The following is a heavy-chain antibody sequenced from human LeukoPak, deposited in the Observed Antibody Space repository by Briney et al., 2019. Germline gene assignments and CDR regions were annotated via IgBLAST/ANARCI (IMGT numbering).Heavy chain of an antibody. CDR2: IYPGGST. D-gene: IGHD6-25*01. V-gene: IGHV3-53*01. CDR3: ARGSSGYYLDY. CDR1: GFTVSSNY. J-gene: IGHJ4*02. Sequence: GGSLRLSCAASGFTVSSNYMSWVRQAPGKGPECVSVIYPGGSTYYADSVKGRFTISRDDSKNTLYLQMNSLRAEDTAVYYCARGSSGYYLDYWGQGTLVTVSS.